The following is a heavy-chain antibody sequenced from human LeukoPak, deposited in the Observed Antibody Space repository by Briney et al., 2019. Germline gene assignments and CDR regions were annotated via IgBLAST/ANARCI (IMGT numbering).Heavy chain of an antibody. CDR1: GGSFSGYY. D-gene: IGHD2-21*02. CDR3: ARATTRRAGGDCYSH. V-gene: IGHV4-34*01. CDR2: INHSGST. J-gene: IGHJ4*02. Sequence: SETLSLTCAVYGGSFSGYYWSWIRQPPGKGLEWIGEINHSGSTNYSPSLKSRVTISVDTSKNQFSLKLSSVTAADTAVYYCARATTRRAGGDCYSHWGQGTLVTVSS.